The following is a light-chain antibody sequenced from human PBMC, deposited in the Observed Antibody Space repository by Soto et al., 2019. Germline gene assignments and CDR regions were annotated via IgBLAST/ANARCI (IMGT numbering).Light chain of an antibody. CDR3: QQYCSLPWT. J-gene: IGKJ1*01. CDR1: QTIRSNY. V-gene: IGKV3-20*01. Sequence: ETVLTQSPGTLSLSPGERATLSCRASQTIRSNYLAWYRQTPGQAPRLLIYGASNRATGIADRFSGSGSGTDFTLIISRLLPEDFALYYCQQYCSLPWTFGQGTKVEIK. CDR2: GAS.